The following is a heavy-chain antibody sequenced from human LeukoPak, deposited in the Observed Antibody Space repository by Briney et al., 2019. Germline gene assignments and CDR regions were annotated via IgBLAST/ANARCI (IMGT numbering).Heavy chain of an antibody. Sequence: PSETLSLTCSVSGGSISSYYWSWIRQSPENGLEWIGYIYNSGNTNYNLFLKSRVTISADTSKNQFSLKLTSVTAADTAVYYCARYRGTYGYYFDYWGQGKLVIV. CDR3: ARYRGTYGYYFDY. J-gene: IGHJ4*01. D-gene: IGHD5-24*01. CDR2: IYNSGNT. V-gene: IGHV4-59*01. CDR1: GGSISSYY.